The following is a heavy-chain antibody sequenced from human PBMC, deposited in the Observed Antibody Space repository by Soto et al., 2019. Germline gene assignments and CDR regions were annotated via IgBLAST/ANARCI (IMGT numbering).Heavy chain of an antibody. CDR3: VRDMQLCRLDS. V-gene: IGHV3-74*03. D-gene: IGHD2-2*01. CDR1: GLTFRSYW. J-gene: IGHJ4*02. CDR2: INIDGSVA. Sequence: PGGSLRLSCAASGLTFRSYWMHWVRQAPGKGLVWVSRINIDGSVAMYVDSVKGRFTISRDNAKNTLYLHMNSLRAEDTAVYYCVRDMQLCRLDSWGQGTLVTVSS.